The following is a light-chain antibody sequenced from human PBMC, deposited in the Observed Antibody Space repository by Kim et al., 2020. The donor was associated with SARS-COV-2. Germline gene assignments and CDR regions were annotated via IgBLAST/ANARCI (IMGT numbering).Light chain of an antibody. CDR1: QSVSSSY. J-gene: IGKJ2*01. CDR3: QQYGSSPYT. Sequence: EIVLTQSPGTLSLSPGERATLSCRASQSVSSSYLAWYQQKPGQAPRLLIYGASSRATGIPDRFSGSGSGTDFTLTISRLEPEDFAVYYCQQYGSSPYTFGQGTSWRS. V-gene: IGKV3-20*01. CDR2: GAS.